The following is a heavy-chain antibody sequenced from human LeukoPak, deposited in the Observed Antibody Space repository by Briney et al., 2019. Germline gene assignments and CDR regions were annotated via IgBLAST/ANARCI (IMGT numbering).Heavy chain of an antibody. CDR1: GYIFTIYF. J-gene: IGHJ5*02. Sequence: ASVTVSFKASGYIFTIYFMHWVRQAPGQGLEWMGLINPSGGSTRYAQKFQGRVTMTTDTSTSTAYMDLRSLRSDDTAVYYCARFLPQKWELPGNWFDPWGQGTLVTVSS. CDR3: ARFLPQKWELPGNWFDP. D-gene: IGHD1-26*01. CDR2: INPSGGST. V-gene: IGHV1-46*01.